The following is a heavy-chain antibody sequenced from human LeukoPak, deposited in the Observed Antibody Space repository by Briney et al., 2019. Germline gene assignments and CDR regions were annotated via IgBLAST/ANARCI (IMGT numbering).Heavy chain of an antibody. D-gene: IGHD3-22*01. CDR1: GFTVSSCY. CDR2: ISGSSSTI. J-gene: IGHJ4*02. CDR3: ARGSTYYDSSGQVPFDY. Sequence: PGGSLRLSCAASGFTVSSCYMSWVRQAPGKGLEWGSYISGSSSTIYYADSVKGRFTISRDNGKNTLYLQMNSLRAEDTAVYYCARGSTYYDSSGQVPFDYWGQGTLVTVSS. V-gene: IGHV3-48*01.